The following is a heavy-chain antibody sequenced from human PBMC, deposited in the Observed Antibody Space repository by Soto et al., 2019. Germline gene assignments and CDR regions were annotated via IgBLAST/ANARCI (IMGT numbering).Heavy chain of an antibody. J-gene: IGHJ4*02. D-gene: IGHD6-13*01. V-gene: IGHV2-5*01. CDR1: GFSLSTDAVG. Sequence: QITLEESGPTLVRPTQPLTLTCTVSGFSLSTDAVGVAWIRQPPGKALEWLALIYWNDEARYKSSLNNRLTITKDTSKNHVVLTMTDMAPLDTATYFCAHRIAAPGRTLDYWGQGFLVTVSS. CDR3: AHRIAAPGRTLDY. CDR2: IYWNDEA.